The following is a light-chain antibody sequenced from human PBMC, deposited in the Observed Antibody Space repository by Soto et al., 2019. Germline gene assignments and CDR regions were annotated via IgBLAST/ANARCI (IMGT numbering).Light chain of an antibody. CDR2: DAS. CDR1: QSVSSY. J-gene: IGKJ1*01. CDR3: QQRSTWLPG. V-gene: IGKV3-11*01. Sequence: EIVLTQSPATLSLSPGERATLSCRASQSVSSYLAWYQPKPGQAPRLPIYDASNRATGIPARFSGSGSGTDFTLTTRSLEPEDFAVYDCQQRSTWLPGFGQGTKLEIK.